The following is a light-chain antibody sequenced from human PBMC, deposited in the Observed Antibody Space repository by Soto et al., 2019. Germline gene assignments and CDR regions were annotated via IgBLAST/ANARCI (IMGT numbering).Light chain of an antibody. Sequence: EIVLTHSPATLSFSPGEIATLXVRASQSVSSYLAWYQQKPGQAPRLLIYDASNRATGIPARFSGSGSGTDFTLTISSLEPEDFAVYYCQQRSNWSWTFGQGTKVDIK. V-gene: IGKV3-11*01. CDR3: QQRSNWSWT. J-gene: IGKJ1*01. CDR2: DAS. CDR1: QSVSSY.